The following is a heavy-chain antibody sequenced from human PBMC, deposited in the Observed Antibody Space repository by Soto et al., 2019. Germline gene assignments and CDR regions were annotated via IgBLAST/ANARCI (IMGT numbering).Heavy chain of an antibody. D-gene: IGHD6-19*01. Sequence: SGGSLRLSCAASGFTFSDYYMSWIRLAPGKGLEWVSYISSSGSTIYSADSVKGRFTISRDNAKNSLYLQMNSLRAEDTAVYYCATKQWLAPEGGDYYYGMDVSGQGATVTVSS. CDR2: ISSSGSTI. CDR1: GFTFSDYY. V-gene: IGHV3-11*01. J-gene: IGHJ6*02. CDR3: ATKQWLAPEGGDYYYGMDV.